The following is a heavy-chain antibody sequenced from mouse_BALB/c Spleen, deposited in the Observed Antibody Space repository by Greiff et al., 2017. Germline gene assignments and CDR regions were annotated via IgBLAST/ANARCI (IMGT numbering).Heavy chain of an antibody. V-gene: IGHV5-6-4*01. D-gene: IGHD2-1*01. CDR2: ISSGGSYT. Sequence: DVHLVESGGGLVKPGGSLKLSCAASGFTFSSYTMSWVRQTPEKRLEWVATISSGGSYTYYPDSVKGRFTISRDNAKNTLYLQMSSLKSEDTAMYYCTRDRDGNYVYAMDYWGQGTSVTVSS. CDR1: GFTFSSYT. CDR3: TRDRDGNYVYAMDY. J-gene: IGHJ4*01.